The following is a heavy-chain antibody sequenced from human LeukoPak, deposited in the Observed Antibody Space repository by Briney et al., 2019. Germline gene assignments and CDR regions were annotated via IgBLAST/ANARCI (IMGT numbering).Heavy chain of an antibody. V-gene: IGHV4-59*01. J-gene: IGHJ3*02. CDR2: IYYSGST. D-gene: IGHD3/OR15-3a*01. Sequence: SETLSLTCTVSGGSISSYYWSWIRQPPGKGLEWIGCIYYSGSTNYNPSLKSRVTISVDTSKNQFSLKLSSVTAADTAVYYCARARGRVLDPRAFDIWGQGTMVTVSS. CDR1: GGSISSYY. CDR3: ARARGRVLDPRAFDI.